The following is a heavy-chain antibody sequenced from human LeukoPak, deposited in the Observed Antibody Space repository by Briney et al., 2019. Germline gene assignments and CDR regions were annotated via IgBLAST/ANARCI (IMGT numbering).Heavy chain of an antibody. CDR3: ARDPFPYYYDSSGPYGMDV. J-gene: IGHJ6*02. Sequence: SQTLSLTCAISGGSVSSNSAAWNWIRQSPSRGLEWLGRTYYRSKWYNDYAVSVKSRITINPDTSKNQFSLQLNSVTPEDTAVYYCARDPFPYYYDSSGPYGMDVWGQGTTVTVSS. D-gene: IGHD3-22*01. CDR1: GGSVSSNSAA. V-gene: IGHV6-1*01. CDR2: TYYRSKWYN.